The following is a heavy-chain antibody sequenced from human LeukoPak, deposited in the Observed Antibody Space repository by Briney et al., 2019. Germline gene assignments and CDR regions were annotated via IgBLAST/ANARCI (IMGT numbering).Heavy chain of an antibody. Sequence: GGSLRLSCAASGFTFSSYAMHWVRQAPGKGLEWVAVTSYDGSNKYYADSVKGRFTISRDNSKNTLYLQMNSLRAEDTAVYYCAREGGAVAGLDYWGQGTLVTVSS. CDR1: GFTFSSYA. J-gene: IGHJ4*02. V-gene: IGHV3-30*04. CDR2: TSYDGSNK. CDR3: AREGGAVAGLDY. D-gene: IGHD6-19*01.